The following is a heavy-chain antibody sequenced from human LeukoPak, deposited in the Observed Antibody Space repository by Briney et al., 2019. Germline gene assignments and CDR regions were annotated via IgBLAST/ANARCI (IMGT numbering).Heavy chain of an antibody. V-gene: IGHV3-23*01. J-gene: IGHJ4*02. CDR1: GFTFSSDA. D-gene: IGHD2-15*01. CDR2: ISGSGDIT. CDR3: AKHLGYCSGGRCYSVDY. Sequence: GRSLRLSCAASGFTFSSDAMSWVRQAPGKGLEWVSVISGSGDITYYADSVKGRFTISRDNSKNTLYLQMNSLRAEDTAVYYCAKHLGYCSGGRCYSVDYWGQGTLVTVSS.